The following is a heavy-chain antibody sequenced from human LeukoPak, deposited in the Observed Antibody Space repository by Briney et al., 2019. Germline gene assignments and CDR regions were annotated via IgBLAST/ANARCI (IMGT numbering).Heavy chain of an antibody. V-gene: IGHV3-7*01. Sequence: GGSLKLSCAASGFTISNLWMTWVRQAPGKGLECVANIKGDGSEKNYVDSVKGRFTIFRDDAKNSLYLQMNSLRAEDTAVYYCVKQAGVYWGQGTLVTVSS. CDR1: GFTISNLW. CDR3: VKQAGVY. CDR2: IKGDGSEK. J-gene: IGHJ4*02. D-gene: IGHD6-19*01.